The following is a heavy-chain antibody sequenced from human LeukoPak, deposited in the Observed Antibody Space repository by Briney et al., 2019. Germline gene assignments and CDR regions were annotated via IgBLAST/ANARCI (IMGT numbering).Heavy chain of an antibody. V-gene: IGHV3-48*03. CDR2: ISSSGTTI. D-gene: IGHD6-19*01. CDR3: ARGGCSSGWYYHAFDI. CDR1: GFTFSSYE. Sequence: GGSLRLSCAASGFTFSSYEMNWVRQAPGKGLEWVSYISSSGTTIYYADSVQGRFTISRDNAKNSLYLQMNSLRAEDTAVYYCARGGCSSGWYYHAFDIWGQGTMVTVSS. J-gene: IGHJ3*02.